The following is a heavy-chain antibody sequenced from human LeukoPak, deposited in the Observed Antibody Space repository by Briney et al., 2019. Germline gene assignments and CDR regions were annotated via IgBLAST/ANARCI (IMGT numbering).Heavy chain of an antibody. CDR3: ARQIPAPYCTNGVCAHTDAFDI. CDR2: IYTSGST. V-gene: IGHV4-61*02. Sequence: SETLSLTCTVSGGSISSGGYYWSWIRQPAGKGLEWIGRIYTSGSTNYNPSLKSRVTMSVDTSKNQFSLKLSSVTAADTAVYYCARQIPAPYCTNGVCAHTDAFDIWGQGTMVTVSS. D-gene: IGHD2-8*01. CDR1: GGSISSGGYY. J-gene: IGHJ3*02.